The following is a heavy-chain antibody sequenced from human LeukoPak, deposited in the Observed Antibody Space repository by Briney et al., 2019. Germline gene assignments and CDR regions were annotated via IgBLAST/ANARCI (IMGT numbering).Heavy chain of an antibody. CDR2: ISSSSSTI. J-gene: IGHJ4*02. CDR3: AREGTAMDFGY. V-gene: IGHV3-48*01. CDR1: GFTFSSYS. D-gene: IGHD5-18*01. Sequence: GGSLRLSCAASGFTFSSYSMNWVRQAPGKGLEWVSYISSSSSTIYYADSVKGRFTISRDNAKNSLYLQMNSLRAEDTAVYYCAREGTAMDFGYWGQGTLVTVSS.